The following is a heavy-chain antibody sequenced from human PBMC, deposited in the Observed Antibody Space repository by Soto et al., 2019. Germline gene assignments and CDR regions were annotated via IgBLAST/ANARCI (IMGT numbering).Heavy chain of an antibody. CDR2: ISAHDGNT. V-gene: IGHV1-18*01. D-gene: IGHD2-8*01. Sequence: GTSVKVSCKDSDFTYTNNAITWVRQAPGQGLEWLGWISAHDGNTNFAQRLQGRVTLTTDTSTSTAYMELRNLTSDDTATYYCAKSYCTTGVCSLPTYWGQGTVVTVSS. CDR3: AKSYCTTGVCSLPTY. CDR1: DFTYTNNA. J-gene: IGHJ4*02.